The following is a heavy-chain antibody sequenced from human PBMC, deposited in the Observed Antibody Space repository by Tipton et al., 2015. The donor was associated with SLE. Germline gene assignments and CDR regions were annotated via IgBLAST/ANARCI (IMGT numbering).Heavy chain of an antibody. V-gene: IGHV4-39*07. J-gene: IGHJ4*02. CDR3: SRGRITMKM. D-gene: IGHD3-22*01. CDR2: SNHSGST. Sequence: TLSLTCTVSGGSVSSGSYNWSWIRQPPGKGLEWIGESNHSGSTNSNPALKSRVTITVDTSKDQFSLKLSTVTAADTAVYYCSRGRITMKMWGQGTLVTVSS. CDR1: GGSVSSGSYN.